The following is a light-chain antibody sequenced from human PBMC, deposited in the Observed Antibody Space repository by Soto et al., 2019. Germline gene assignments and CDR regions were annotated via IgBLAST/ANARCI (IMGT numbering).Light chain of an antibody. V-gene: IGKV3-11*01. CDR1: QTVSSS. CDR2: EVS. J-gene: IGKJ4*01. CDR3: QQHINWPRT. Sequence: EIVMTQSPATLSVSPGERATLACRASQTVSSSLAWYQQKPGQTPRLLIYEVSNRATGIPARFSGSGSGADFTLTISSLEPGDFALYYCQQHINWPRTFGGGTKVDIK.